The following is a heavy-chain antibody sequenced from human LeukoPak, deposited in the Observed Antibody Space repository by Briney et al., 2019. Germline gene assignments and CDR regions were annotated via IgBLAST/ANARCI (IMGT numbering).Heavy chain of an antibody. Sequence: GGSLRLSCAASGFTFSSYGMHWVRQAPGKGLEWVAVISYDGSNKYYADSVKGRFTISRDNSKNTLYLQMNSLRAEDTAVYYCAKDRDGSYSGYFDYWGQGTLVTVSS. CDR1: GFTFSSYG. J-gene: IGHJ4*02. V-gene: IGHV3-30*18. CDR2: ISYDGSNK. CDR3: AKDRDGSYSGYFDY. D-gene: IGHD1-26*01.